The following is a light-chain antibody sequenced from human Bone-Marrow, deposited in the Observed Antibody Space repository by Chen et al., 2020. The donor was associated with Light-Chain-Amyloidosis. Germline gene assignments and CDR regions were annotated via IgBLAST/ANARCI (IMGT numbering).Light chain of an antibody. Sequence: QSVLTQPPSASGTPGQRVTIPCSGATSNIGSDAVNWYQHVPGTAPKLLIYKNDRRPSGIPDRCSGSKSGSSASLAISGLQSEDEADYFCAGWDDSLNSWLCGGGTKLTVL. J-gene: IGLJ3*02. CDR1: TSNIGSDA. CDR3: AGWDDSLNSWL. CDR2: KND. V-gene: IGLV1-44*01.